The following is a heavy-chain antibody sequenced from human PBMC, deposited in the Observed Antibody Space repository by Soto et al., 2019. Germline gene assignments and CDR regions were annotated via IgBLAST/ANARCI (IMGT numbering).Heavy chain of an antibody. D-gene: IGHD6-13*01. V-gene: IGHV3-49*03. CDR1: GFTFGEYA. CDR2: IRSKAYGRTT. Sequence: GGSLRLSCTASGFTFGEYAMSWFRQAPGKGLEWVGFIRSKAYGRTTEYAASVKGRFTISRDDSKSIAYLQMNSLKTEDTAVYYCTRLVSSSWYGLFGRNDYWGQGTLVTVSS. J-gene: IGHJ4*02. CDR3: TRLVSSSWYGLFGRNDY.